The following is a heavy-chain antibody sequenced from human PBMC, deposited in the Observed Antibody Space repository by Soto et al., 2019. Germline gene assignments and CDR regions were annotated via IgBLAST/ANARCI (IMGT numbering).Heavy chain of an antibody. CDR1: GFAFDGYC. V-gene: IGHV3-21*01. J-gene: IGHJ4*02. CDR2: ISGRSNKI. D-gene: IGHD4-17*01. Sequence: GSLRLSCAASGFAFDGYCMGWVRQAPGKGLEWVSFISGRSNKIYYADSLKGRFTSSRDNAKNSLYLQMNSLRAEDTAVYYCARAPHDYGDYFLFYFDYWGPGTLVTVSS. CDR3: ARAPHDYGDYFLFYFDY.